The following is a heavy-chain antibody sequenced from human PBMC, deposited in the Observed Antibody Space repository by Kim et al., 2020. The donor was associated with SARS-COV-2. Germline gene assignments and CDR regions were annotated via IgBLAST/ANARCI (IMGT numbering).Heavy chain of an antibody. CDR3: AKGGSI. D-gene: IGHD3-10*01. J-gene: IGHJ3*02. Sequence: VRGGSTDNADSVKGRFTITRDNSKNTMYVPMNRLRAGDTAVYYCAKGGSIWGQGTMVTVSS. CDR2: VRGGST. V-gene: IGHV3-23*01.